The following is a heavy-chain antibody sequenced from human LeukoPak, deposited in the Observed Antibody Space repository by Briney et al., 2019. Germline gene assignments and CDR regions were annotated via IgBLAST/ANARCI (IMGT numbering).Heavy chain of an antibody. V-gene: IGHV3-64*01. CDR1: GFTFSSYA. J-gene: IGHJ3*02. CDR2: ISSNGGST. CDR3: ARDYSGSYGDAFDI. Sequence: GGSLRLSCAASGFTFSSYAMHWVRQAPEKGLEYVSAISSNGGSTYYANSVKGRFTISRDNSKNTLYLQMGSLRAEDMAVYYCARDYSGSYGDAFDIWGQGTMVTVSS. D-gene: IGHD1-26*01.